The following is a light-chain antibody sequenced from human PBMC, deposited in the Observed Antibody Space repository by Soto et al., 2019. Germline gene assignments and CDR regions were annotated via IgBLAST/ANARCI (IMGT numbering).Light chain of an antibody. CDR1: QSVSSSY. J-gene: IGKJ1*01. Sequence: EIVLTQSPGTLSLSPGERATLSCRASQSVSSSYLAWYQQKPGQAPRLRIYGASSRATGIPDRFSGSGSGTDFTLTISRLEAEDFAVYYCQQDGSSRWTFGEGTKGEIK. CDR2: GAS. V-gene: IGKV3-20*01. CDR3: QQDGSSRWT.